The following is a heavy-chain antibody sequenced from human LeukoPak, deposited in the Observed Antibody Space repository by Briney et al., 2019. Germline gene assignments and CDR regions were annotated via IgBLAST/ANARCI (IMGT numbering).Heavy chain of an antibody. V-gene: IGHV4-34*01. CDR2: INHSGST. Sequence: SETLSLTCAVYGGSFSGYYWSWIRQPPGKGPEWIGEINHSGSTNYNPSLKSRVTISVDTSKNQFSLKLSSVTAADTAVYYCARRLYYYGSGSSLGYFQHWGQGTLVTVSS. CDR1: GGSFSGYY. D-gene: IGHD3-10*01. CDR3: ARRLYYYGSGSSLGYFQH. J-gene: IGHJ1*01.